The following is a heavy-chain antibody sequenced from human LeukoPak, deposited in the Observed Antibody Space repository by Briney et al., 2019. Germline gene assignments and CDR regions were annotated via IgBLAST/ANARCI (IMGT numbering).Heavy chain of an antibody. D-gene: IGHD6-6*01. CDR1: GFTFSSYW. Sequence: GGSLRLSCAASGFTFSSYWMSWVRQAPGKGLEWVANIKQDGSEKYYVDSVKGRFTISRDNSKNTLYLQMNSLRAEDTAVYYCANCIAARPLDYGMDVWGQGTTVTVSS. CDR3: ANCIAARPLDYGMDV. CDR2: IKQDGSEK. J-gene: IGHJ6*02. V-gene: IGHV3-7*01.